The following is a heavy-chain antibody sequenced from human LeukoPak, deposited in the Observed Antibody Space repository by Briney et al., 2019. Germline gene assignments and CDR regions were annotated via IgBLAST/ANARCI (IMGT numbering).Heavy chain of an antibody. CDR3: MPGRGY. D-gene: IGHD2-8*02. CDR2: INADGSDK. Sequence: GGSLRLSCTASGFPFQSYWMNWVRQAPGKGLELVANINADGSDKYFMDSVKGRFSISRDNANNRLYLQMTSLRAEDTAVYYCMPGRGYWGQGTLVAVSS. J-gene: IGHJ4*02. V-gene: IGHV3-7*01. CDR1: GFPFQSYW.